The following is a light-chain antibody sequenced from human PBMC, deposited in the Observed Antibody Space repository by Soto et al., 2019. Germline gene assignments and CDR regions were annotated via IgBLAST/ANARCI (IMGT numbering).Light chain of an antibody. Sequence: QSALTQPPSASGSPGQSVTISCTGTSSDVGGYNYVSWYQQHPGKAPKLMIYEVSKRPSGVPDRFSGSKSGNTASLTVSGRQAEDEADYYCSSYAGSNKWEVFGGGTKLTVL. CDR2: EVS. V-gene: IGLV2-8*01. CDR1: SSDVGGYNY. CDR3: SSYAGSNKWEV. J-gene: IGLJ3*02.